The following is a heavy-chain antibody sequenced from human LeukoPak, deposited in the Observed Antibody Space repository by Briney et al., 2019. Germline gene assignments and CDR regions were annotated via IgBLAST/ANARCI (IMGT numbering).Heavy chain of an antibody. CDR3: AKGHYNYSSGYRPDAFDI. J-gene: IGHJ3*02. V-gene: IGHV3-23*01. D-gene: IGHD3-22*01. CDR2: VSRTGGTT. Sequence: GGSLRLSCAASGFTFSSYAMSWVRQAPGKGLEWVSTVSRTGGTTYYTDPVKGRFIISRDISKTSLYLQMNSLRAEDTAVYYCAKGHYNYSSGYRPDAFDIWGQGTMVTVSS. CDR1: GFTFSSYA.